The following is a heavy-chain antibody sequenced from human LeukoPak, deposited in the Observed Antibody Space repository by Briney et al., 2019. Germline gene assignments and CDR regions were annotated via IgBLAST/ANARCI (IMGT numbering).Heavy chain of an antibody. CDR2: IYYSGGT. D-gene: IGHD6-13*01. J-gene: IGHJ4*02. CDR3: ARLYSSSSSFDY. Sequence: SETLSLTCTVSGGSISSYYWSWIRQPPGKGLEWIGYIYYSGGTNYNPSLKSRVTISVDTSKNQFSLKLSSVTAADTAVYYCARLYSSSSSFDYWGQGTLVTVSS. V-gene: IGHV4-59*01. CDR1: GGSISSYY.